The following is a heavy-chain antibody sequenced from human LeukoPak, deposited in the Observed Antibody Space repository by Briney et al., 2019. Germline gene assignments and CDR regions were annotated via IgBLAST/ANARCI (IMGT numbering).Heavy chain of an antibody. D-gene: IGHD1-26*01. CDR2: ISAYNGNT. CDR3: ARLGRYSGSRGAFDI. J-gene: IGHJ3*02. Sequence: GSVKVSCKASGGTFSSYAISWVRQAPGQGLEWMGWISAYNGNTNYAQKLQGRVTMTTDTSTSTAYMELRSLRSDDTAVYYCARLGRYSGSRGAFDIWGQGTMVTVSS. CDR1: GGTFSSYA. V-gene: IGHV1-18*01.